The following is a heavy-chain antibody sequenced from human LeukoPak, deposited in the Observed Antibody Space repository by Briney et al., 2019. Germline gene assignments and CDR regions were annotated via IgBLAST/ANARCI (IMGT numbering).Heavy chain of an antibody. V-gene: IGHV4-59*01. Sequence: PSETLSLTCTVSGGSISSYYWSWIRQPPGKGLEWIGYIYYSGSTNYNPSLKSRVTISVDTSKNQFSLKLSSVTAADTAVYYCARGNSITIFGVAGSRFDYWGQGTLVTVSS. CDR3: ARGNSITIFGVAGSRFDY. D-gene: IGHD3-3*01. CDR1: GGSISSYY. J-gene: IGHJ4*02. CDR2: IYYSGST.